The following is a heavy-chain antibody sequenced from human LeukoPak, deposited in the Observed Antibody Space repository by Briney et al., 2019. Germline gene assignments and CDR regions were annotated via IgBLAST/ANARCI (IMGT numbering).Heavy chain of an antibody. D-gene: IGHD2-2*01. CDR2: IRPDGSEE. CDR1: RFSFNTHW. J-gene: IGHJ4*02. V-gene: IGHV3-7*01. Sequence: GGSLRLSCEASRFSFNTHWMNWVRQTPGKGLEWVANIRPDGSEEFYVDSVKGRFSISGDNAKNLVYLQMNNLRAEDTGVYYCSGRSGFSSIYWGQGILVTVSS. CDR3: SGRSGFSSIY.